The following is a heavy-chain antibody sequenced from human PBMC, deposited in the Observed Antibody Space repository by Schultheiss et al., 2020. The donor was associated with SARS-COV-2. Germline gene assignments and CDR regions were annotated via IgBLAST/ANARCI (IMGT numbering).Heavy chain of an antibody. CDR2: ISSSSSYI. CDR1: GFTLSSYN. CDR3: ARDGWSRYYYDSSGYWFDAFDI. J-gene: IGHJ3*02. V-gene: IGHV3-21*04. Sequence: GGSLRLSCAASGFTLSSYNMNWVRQAPGKGLEWVSSISSSSSYIYYADSVKGRFTISRDNAKNSLYLQMNSLRAEDTAVYYCARDGWSRYYYDSSGYWFDAFDIWGQGTMVTVSS. D-gene: IGHD3-22*01.